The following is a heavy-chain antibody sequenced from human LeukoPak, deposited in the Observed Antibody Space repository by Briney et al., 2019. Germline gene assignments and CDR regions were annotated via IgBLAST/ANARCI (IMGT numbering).Heavy chain of an antibody. CDR3: ARSMSLYYYDSSGSVSWFDP. J-gene: IGHJ5*02. V-gene: IGHV4-59*01. Sequence: PSETLSLTCTVSGGSIRSYYWSWIRQPPGKGLEWIGYIYYSGSTNYNPSLKSRVTISVDTSKNQFSLKLSSVTAADTAVYYCARSMSLYYYDSSGSVSWFDPWGQGTLVTVSS. CDR2: IYYSGST. D-gene: IGHD3-22*01. CDR1: GGSIRSYY.